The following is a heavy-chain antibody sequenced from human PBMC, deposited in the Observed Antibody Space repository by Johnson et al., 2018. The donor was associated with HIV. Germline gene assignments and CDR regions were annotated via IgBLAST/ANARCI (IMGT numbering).Heavy chain of an antibody. D-gene: IGHD3-10*01. CDR2: ISHDGWNK. Sequence: QVQLVESGGGVVQPGRSLRLSCEASGLTFSNYGMHWVRQAPGKGLAWVAGISHDGWNKHSADSVRGRLTISRDNAKNSPYLQMHSLRVAATAVYYCARPIARGASDMWGQGTMVTVSS. J-gene: IGHJ3*02. CDR1: GLTFSNYG. V-gene: IGHV3-30*03. CDR3: ARPIARGASDM.